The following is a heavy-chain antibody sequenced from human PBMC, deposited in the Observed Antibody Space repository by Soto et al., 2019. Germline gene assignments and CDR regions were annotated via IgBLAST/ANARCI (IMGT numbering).Heavy chain of an antibody. J-gene: IGHJ3*02. D-gene: IGHD3-10*01. CDR3: ARESQVRGVIITEYAFDI. CDR2: INHSGST. Sequence: QVQLQQWGAGLLKPSETLSLTCAVYGGSFSGYYWSWIRQPPGKGLEWMGEINHSGSTNYNPSLKSRVTISVDTSKNQFSLKLSSVTAADTAVYYCARESQVRGVIITEYAFDIWGQGTMVTVSS. CDR1: GGSFSGYY. V-gene: IGHV4-34*01.